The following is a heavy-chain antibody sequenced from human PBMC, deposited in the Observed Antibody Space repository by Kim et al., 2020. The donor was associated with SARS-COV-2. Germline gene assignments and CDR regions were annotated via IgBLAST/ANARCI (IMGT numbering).Heavy chain of an antibody. CDR1: GFTFSSYG. CDR2: IWYDGSNK. Sequence: GGSLRLSCAASGFTFSSYGMHWVRQAPGKGLEWVAVIWYDGSNKYYADSVKGRFTISRDNSKNTLYLQMNSLRAEDTAVYYCARDPPFSDIVVVPAAEGAFDIWGQGTMVTVSS. CDR3: ARDPPFSDIVVVPAAEGAFDI. D-gene: IGHD2-2*01. J-gene: IGHJ3*02. V-gene: IGHV3-33*01.